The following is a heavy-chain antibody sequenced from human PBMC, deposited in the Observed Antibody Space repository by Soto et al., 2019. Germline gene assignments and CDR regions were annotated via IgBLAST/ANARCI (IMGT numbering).Heavy chain of an antibody. V-gene: IGHV3-23*01. J-gene: IGHJ4*02. D-gene: IGHD3-10*01. Sequence: EVQLLESGGGLVQPGGSLRLSCAASGFTFSSYAMSWVRQAPGKGLEWVSAISGSGGSTYYADSVKGRFTISRDNSKNTLYLQMNSLGAEDTAVYYCAKVRNYYGSGLVDYWGQGTLVTVSS. CDR1: GFTFSSYA. CDR2: ISGSGGST. CDR3: AKVRNYYGSGLVDY.